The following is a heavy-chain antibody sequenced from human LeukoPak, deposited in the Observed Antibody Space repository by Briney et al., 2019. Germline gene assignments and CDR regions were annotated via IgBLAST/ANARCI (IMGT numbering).Heavy chain of an antibody. CDR2: VYYSGST. CDR1: GGAISNYH. V-gene: IGHV4-59*01. J-gene: IGHJ6*03. Sequence: SETLSPTCTVSGGAISNYHWSWIRQPPGKGLEWIGYVYYSGSTNYNPSLKSRVTISVDTSKNQFSLKLSSVTAADTAVYYCAISTAMVNYYYMDVWGKGTTVTVSS. CDR3: AISTAMVNYYYMDV. D-gene: IGHD5-18*01.